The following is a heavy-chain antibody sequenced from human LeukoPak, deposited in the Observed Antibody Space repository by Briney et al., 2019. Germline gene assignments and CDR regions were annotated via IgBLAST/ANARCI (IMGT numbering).Heavy chain of an antibody. V-gene: IGHV3-74*01. D-gene: IGHD2-15*01. CDR2: INSDGLIT. CDR3: VREGGGSFLDSFDI. Sequence: GGSLRLSCAASRFIFSNYWMHWVRQAPGKGLVWVSRINSDGLITNYADSVKGRFTVSRDNPKNTLYLQMNSLRVEDTAVYYCVREGGGSFLDSFDIWGQGKLVTVSS. J-gene: IGHJ3*02. CDR1: RFIFSNYW.